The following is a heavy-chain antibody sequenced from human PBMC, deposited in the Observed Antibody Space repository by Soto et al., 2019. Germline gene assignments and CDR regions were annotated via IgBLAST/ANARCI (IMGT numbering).Heavy chain of an antibody. CDR1: SDSMNSGGYY. CDR3: ARRGGSSSGYSAMDV. D-gene: IGHD6-6*01. CDR2: IYSNGDT. V-gene: IGHV4-31*03. Sequence: SETLSLTCSVSSDSMNSGGYYWSWIRQHPGKGLEWIGYIYSNGDTYYNPSLKSRVTISVDTSKNQFSLNLTSVTAADTAVYYCARRGGSSSGYSAMDVWGQGTTVTVSS. J-gene: IGHJ6*02.